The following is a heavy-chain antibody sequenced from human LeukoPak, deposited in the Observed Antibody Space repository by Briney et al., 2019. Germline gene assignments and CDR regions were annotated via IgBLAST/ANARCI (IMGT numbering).Heavy chain of an antibody. J-gene: IGHJ4*02. CDR3: ARHGRGFDY. V-gene: IGHV4-59*08. D-gene: IGHD1-1*01. CDR2: IYYSGST. Sequence: PSETLSLTCAVSGVSFDDYYWAWVRQTPGKGLEWIGYIYYSGSTNYNPSLKSRVSISADTSKNQFSLKLSSVTAADTAIFYCARHGRGFDYWGQGTLVTVSS. CDR1: GVSFDDYY.